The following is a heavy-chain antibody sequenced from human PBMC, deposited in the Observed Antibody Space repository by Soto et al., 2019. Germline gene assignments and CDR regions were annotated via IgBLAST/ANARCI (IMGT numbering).Heavy chain of an antibody. D-gene: IGHD3-22*01. Sequence: TSETLSLTCTVSGGSISSYYWSWIRQPPGKGLEWIGYIYYSGSTNYNPSLKSRVTISVDTSKNQFSLKLSSVTAADTAVYYCARYYYDSSGYYHFDYWGQGTLVTVSS. J-gene: IGHJ4*02. CDR2: IYYSGST. CDR3: ARYYYDSSGYYHFDY. CDR1: GGSISSYY. V-gene: IGHV4-59*01.